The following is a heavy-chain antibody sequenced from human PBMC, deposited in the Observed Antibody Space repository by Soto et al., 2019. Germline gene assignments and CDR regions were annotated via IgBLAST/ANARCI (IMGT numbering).Heavy chain of an antibody. D-gene: IGHD6-19*01. CDR2: ISYDGSNK. J-gene: IGHJ4*02. CDR1: GFTFSSYA. Sequence: QVQLVESGGGVVQPGRSLRLSCAASGFTFSSYAMHWVRQAPGKGLEWVAVISYDGSNKYYADSVKGRFTISRDNAKNSLYLQMNSLRAEDTALYYCAKEEQWLALDYWGQGTLVTVSS. CDR3: AKEEQWLALDY. V-gene: IGHV3-30-3*01.